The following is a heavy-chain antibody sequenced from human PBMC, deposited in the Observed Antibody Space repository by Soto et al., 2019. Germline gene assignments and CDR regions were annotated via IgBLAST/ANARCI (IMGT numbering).Heavy chain of an antibody. D-gene: IGHD2-15*01. V-gene: IGHV3-74*01. CDR3: ATLGSYCSGGSCYYFDY. J-gene: IGHJ4*02. CDR1: GFTFSSYW. CDR2: INSDGSST. Sequence: PGGSLRLSCAASGFTFSSYWMHWVRQAPGKGLVWVSRINSDGSSTSYADSVKGRFTISRDNAKNTLYLQMNSLRAEDTAVYYCATLGSYCSGGSCYYFDYWGQGTLVTVSS.